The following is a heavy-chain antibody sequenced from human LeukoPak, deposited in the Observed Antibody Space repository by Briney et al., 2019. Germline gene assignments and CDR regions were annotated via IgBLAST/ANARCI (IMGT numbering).Heavy chain of an antibody. CDR3: AKGGYSYGYVDY. D-gene: IGHD5-18*01. CDR2: IRYDGSNK. CDR1: GFTFSSYG. V-gene: IGHV3-30*02. Sequence: GGSLRRSCAASGFTFSSYGMHWVRQAPGKGLEWVAFIRYDGSNKYYADSVKGRFTISRDNSKNTLYLQMNSLRAEDTAVYYCAKGGYSYGYVDYWGQGTLVTVSS. J-gene: IGHJ4*02.